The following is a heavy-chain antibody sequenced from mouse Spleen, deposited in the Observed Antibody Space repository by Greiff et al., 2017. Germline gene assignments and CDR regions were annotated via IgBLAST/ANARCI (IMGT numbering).Heavy chain of an antibody. V-gene: IGHV1-55*01. J-gene: IGHJ3*01. CDR3: ARSGTWAWFAY. CDR1: GYTFTSYW. CDR2: IYPGSGST. Sequence: QVQLQQPGAELVKPGASVKMSCKASGYTFTSYWITWVKQRPGQGLEWIGDIYPGSGSTNYNEKFKSKATLTVDTSSNTAYLQLSSLTSEDTAVYYCARSGTWAWFAYWGQGTLVTVSA. D-gene: IGHD4-1*01.